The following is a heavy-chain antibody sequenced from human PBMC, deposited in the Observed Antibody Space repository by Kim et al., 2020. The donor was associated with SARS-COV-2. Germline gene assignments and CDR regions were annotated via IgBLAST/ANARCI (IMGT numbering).Heavy chain of an antibody. Sequence: ASVKVSCKASGYTFTTYSMHWVRQAPGQGLEWMGMINPIGGSTSFAQKFQGRLTVTRDTSTSTVYMELSSLRSEDTAVYYCARVPPLEVLTGGFSYYFDYWGQGTLVTVSS. CDR2: INPIGGST. V-gene: IGHV1-46*01. J-gene: IGHJ4*02. CDR1: GYTFTTYS. D-gene: IGHD3-9*01. CDR3: ARVPPLEVLTGGFSYYFDY.